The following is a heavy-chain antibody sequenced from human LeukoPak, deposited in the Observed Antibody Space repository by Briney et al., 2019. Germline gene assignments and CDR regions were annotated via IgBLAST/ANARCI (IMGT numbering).Heavy chain of an antibody. V-gene: IGHV4-39*01. CDR2: IYYSGST. Sequence: PSETLSLTCTVSGGSISSSSYYWGWIRQPPGKGLEWIGSIYYSGSTYYNPSLKSRVTISVDTSKNQFSLKLSSVTAADTAVYYCARVRIAAAGPYYFDYWGQGTLVTVSS. CDR3: ARVRIAAAGPYYFDY. J-gene: IGHJ4*02. D-gene: IGHD6-13*01. CDR1: GGSISSSSYY.